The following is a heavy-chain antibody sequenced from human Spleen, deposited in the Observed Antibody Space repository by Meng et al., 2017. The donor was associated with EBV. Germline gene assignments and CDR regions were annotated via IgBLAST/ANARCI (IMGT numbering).Heavy chain of an antibody. CDR1: EFTFSRYW. V-gene: IGHV3-74*01. CDR2: INEYGSIT. D-gene: IGHD1-14*01. Sequence: RLAESGGALVQPGGSLRVSCEVSEFTFSRYWMHWVRQVPGEGLVWVSRINEYGSITNYADSVKGRFTISRDNAKNTLYLQMNSLRAEDTGLYFCSRDLAGSDDSWGQGTLVTVSS. CDR3: SRDLAGSDDS. J-gene: IGHJ5*01.